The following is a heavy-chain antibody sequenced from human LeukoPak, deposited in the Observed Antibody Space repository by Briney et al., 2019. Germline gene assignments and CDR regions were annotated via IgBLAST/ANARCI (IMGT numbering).Heavy chain of an antibody. J-gene: IGHJ4*02. CDR3: ARDVMMVYSGSYSDH. V-gene: IGHV1-18*01. D-gene: IGHD1-26*01. CDR2: INTYNGNT. Sequence: ASVKVSCKASGYTFTNDGIRWVRQAPGQGLEWMGSINTYNGNTNYAQKLQDRVTLTTDTSTNTAYMELRSLRSDDTATYYCARDVMMVYSGSYSDHWGQGTLVTVSS. CDR1: GYTFTNDG.